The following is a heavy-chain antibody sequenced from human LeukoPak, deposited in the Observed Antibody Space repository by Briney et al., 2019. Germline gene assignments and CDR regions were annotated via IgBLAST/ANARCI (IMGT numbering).Heavy chain of an antibody. J-gene: IGHJ4*02. CDR2: ISVRGTNT. Sequence: GGSLRLSCAASGFSFHSFGMSWVRQAPGKGLEWVSSISVRGTNTYYTDSVKGRFAIFRDDSKNTLYLQMNSLRAEDTAVYYCAKDGTYGSGSLYFFDSWGQGTLVTVSS. D-gene: IGHD3-10*01. CDR1: GFSFHSFG. CDR3: AKDGTYGSGSLYFFDS. V-gene: IGHV3-23*01.